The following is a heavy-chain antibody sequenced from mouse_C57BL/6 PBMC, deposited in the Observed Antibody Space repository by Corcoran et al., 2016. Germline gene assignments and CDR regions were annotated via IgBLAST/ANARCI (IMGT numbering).Heavy chain of an antibody. CDR3: APFYYDYDGAFAY. D-gene: IGHD2-4*01. V-gene: IGHV1-26*01. CDR1: GYTFTDYY. Sequence: EVQLQQSGPELVKPGASVKISCKASGYTFTDYYMNWVKQSHGKSLEWIGDINPNNGGTSYNQKFKGKATLTVDKSSSTAYMELRSLTSEDSAVYYCAPFYYDYDGAFAYWGQGTLVTVSA. J-gene: IGHJ3*01. CDR2: INPNNGGT.